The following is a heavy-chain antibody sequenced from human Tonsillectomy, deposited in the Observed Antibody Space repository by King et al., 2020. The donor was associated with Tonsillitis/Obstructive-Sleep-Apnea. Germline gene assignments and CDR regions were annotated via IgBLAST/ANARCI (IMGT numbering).Heavy chain of an antibody. CDR3: AKHQADIVVVPAALLYYYYYYYMGV. Sequence: VQLVESGGGVVKPGRSLRLSCAASGFTFSSYGMHWVRQAPGKGLEWVAGISYDGSNKYYADSVKGRFTISRDNSKNTLYLQMHSLRADDRAVYDCAKHQADIVVVPAALLYYYYYYYMGVWGKGTTVTVSS. CDR1: GFTFSSYG. V-gene: IGHV3-30*18. D-gene: IGHD2-2*01. J-gene: IGHJ6*03. CDR2: ISYDGSNK.